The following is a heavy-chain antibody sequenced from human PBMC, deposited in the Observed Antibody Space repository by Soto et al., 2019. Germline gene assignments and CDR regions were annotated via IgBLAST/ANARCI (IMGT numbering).Heavy chain of an antibody. J-gene: IGHJ4*02. D-gene: IGHD4-17*01. Sequence: SETLSLTCTVSGGSVTNSSYYWGWIRQSPGKGMEWIGSVYYRGRSYSKSSVKSRVTISVDTSKNRFSLSLNSVTASDTAVYFCVSQRTTVPTQAYFDYWGPGALVTVSS. CDR3: VSQRTTVPTQAYFDY. V-gene: IGHV4-39*01. CDR1: GGSVTNSSYY. CDR2: VYYRGRS.